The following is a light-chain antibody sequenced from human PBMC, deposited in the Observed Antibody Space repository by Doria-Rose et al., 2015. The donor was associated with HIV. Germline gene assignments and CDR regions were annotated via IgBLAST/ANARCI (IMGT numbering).Light chain of an antibody. J-gene: IGKJ3*01. V-gene: IGKV4-1*01. CDR3: QQYYDTPS. CDR2: WAS. Sequence: TQSPESLGMSLGERATLNCKSNQSLLYTSKNYLAWYQQKPGQPPKLLIYWASTRQSGVPARFSGSGSGTDFTLTISSLEAEDVAVYDCQQYYDTPSFGPGTTVGIK. CDR1: QSLLYTSKNY.